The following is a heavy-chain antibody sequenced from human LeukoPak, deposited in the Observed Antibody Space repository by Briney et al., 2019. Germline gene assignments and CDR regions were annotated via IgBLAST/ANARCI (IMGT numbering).Heavy chain of an antibody. V-gene: IGHV4-39*01. D-gene: IGHD3-3*01. CDR3: ARHEQAPQSGYTFDY. CDR2: IYYSGST. Sequence: SETLSLTCTVSGGSISSSSYYWGWIRQPPGKGLEWIGSIYYSGSTYYNPSLKSRVTISVDTSKNQFSLKLSSVTAADTAVYYCARHEQAPQSGYTFDYWGQGTLVTVSS. CDR1: GGSISSSSYY. J-gene: IGHJ4*02.